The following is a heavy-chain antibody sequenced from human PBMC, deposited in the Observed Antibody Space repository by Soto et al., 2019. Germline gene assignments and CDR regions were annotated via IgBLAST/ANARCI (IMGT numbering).Heavy chain of an antibody. V-gene: IGHV3-33*01. CDR2: IWYDGSNK. D-gene: IGHD4-17*01. J-gene: IGHJ6*02. Sequence: GGSLRLSCAASGFTFSSYGMHWVRQAPGKGLEWVAVIWYDGSNKYYADSVKGRFTISRDNSKNTLYLQMNSLRAEDTAVYYCARVRAAGDYENYYYYYGMDVWGQGTTVTVSS. CDR1: GFTFSSYG. CDR3: ARVRAAGDYENYYYYYGMDV.